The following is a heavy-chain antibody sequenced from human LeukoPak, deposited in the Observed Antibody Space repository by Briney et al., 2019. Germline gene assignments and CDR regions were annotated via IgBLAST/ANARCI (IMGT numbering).Heavy chain of an antibody. D-gene: IGHD2-2*01. CDR2: INTDGTTT. CDR3: ARSSTPFDC. J-gene: IGHJ4*02. CDR1: GFTLIIPG. Sequence: GGPRGLSCEPPGFTLIIPGWPWSAQAPGRGLVWVSRINTDGTTTNYADSVKGRFTISRDNAKNTLYLQMNSLRAEDTAVYYCARSSTPFDCWGQGTLVSVSS. V-gene: IGHV3-74*01.